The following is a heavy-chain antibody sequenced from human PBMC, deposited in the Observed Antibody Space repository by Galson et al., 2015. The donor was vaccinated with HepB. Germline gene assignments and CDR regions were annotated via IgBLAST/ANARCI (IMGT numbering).Heavy chain of an antibody. CDR3: AKVGPRIVGATHHRRFDY. CDR2: ISYDGSNK. V-gene: IGHV3-30*18. D-gene: IGHD1-26*01. CDR1: GFTFSSYG. J-gene: IGHJ4*02. Sequence: SLRLSCAASGFTFSSYGMHWVRQAPGKGLEWVAVISYDGSNKYYADSVKGRFTISRDNSKNTLYLQMNSLRAEDTAVYYCAKVGPRIVGATHHRRFDYWGQGTLVTVSS.